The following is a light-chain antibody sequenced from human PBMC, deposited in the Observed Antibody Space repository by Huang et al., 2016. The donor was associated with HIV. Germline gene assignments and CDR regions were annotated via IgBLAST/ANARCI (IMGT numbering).Light chain of an antibody. CDR1: QTISDY. J-gene: IGKJ2*01. Sequence: DIQMTQSPSSLSASVGDRVTITCRASQTISDYLNWYQHKPGKAPKVLIHVASILQSGVPSRFSGSGSGTDFTLTISSLQPEDCATYYCQQSYSTPYTFGQGTKLEIK. CDR2: VAS. CDR3: QQSYSTPYT. V-gene: IGKV1-39*01.